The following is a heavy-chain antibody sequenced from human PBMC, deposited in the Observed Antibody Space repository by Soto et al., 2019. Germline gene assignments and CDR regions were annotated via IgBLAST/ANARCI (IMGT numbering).Heavy chain of an antibody. V-gene: IGHV5-51*01. CDR3: ARGGGGAMIKPYYYYYAMDV. D-gene: IGHD5-12*01. J-gene: IGHJ6*02. CDR1: GYSFTTYW. CDR2: IYPGDSDT. Sequence: PGESLKISCKGSGYSFTTYWIAWVRQMPGKGLEWMGIIYPGDSDTRYSPSFQGQVTISADKSISTAYLQWSSLKASDTAMYYCARGGGGAMIKPYYYYYAMDVWGQGNTVTVSS.